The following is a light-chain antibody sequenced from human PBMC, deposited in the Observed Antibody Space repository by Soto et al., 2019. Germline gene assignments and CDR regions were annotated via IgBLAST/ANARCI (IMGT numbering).Light chain of an antibody. J-gene: IGLJ3*02. V-gene: IGLV1-47*01. Sequence: QSVLTQPPSASGTPGQRVTISCSGSFSNIGINYVYWYQHLPGTAPKLLIYRNNQRPSGVPDRFSGSKSGTSASLDISGLRSEDEADYYCASYTMTTVMFGGGTKVTVL. CDR2: RNN. CDR3: ASYTMTTVM. CDR1: FSNIGINY.